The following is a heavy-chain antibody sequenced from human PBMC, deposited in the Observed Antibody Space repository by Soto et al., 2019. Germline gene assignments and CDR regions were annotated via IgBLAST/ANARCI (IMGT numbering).Heavy chain of an antibody. CDR2: TYYRPKWSN. CDR1: GDSVSSNSAA. Sequence: SQTLSLTCAISGDSVSSNSAAWNWIRQSPSRGLEWLGRTYYRPKWSNDYAVSVKSRVTSNPDTSKNQFSLQLNSVTPEDTAVYYCARKVGCAFDIWGQGTMVTVSS. D-gene: IGHD1-26*01. V-gene: IGHV6-1*01. CDR3: ARKVGCAFDI. J-gene: IGHJ3*02.